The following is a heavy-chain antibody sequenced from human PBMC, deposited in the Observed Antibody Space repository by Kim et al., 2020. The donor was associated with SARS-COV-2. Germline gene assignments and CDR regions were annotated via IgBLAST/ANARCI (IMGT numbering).Heavy chain of an antibody. CDR2: IIPIFGTA. Sequence: SVKVSCKASGGTFSSYAISWVRQAPGQGLEWMGGIIPIFGTANYAQKFQGRVTITADESTSTAYMELSSLRSEDTAVYYCAFSNPRLGYYYYYGMDVWGQGTTVTVSS. J-gene: IGHJ6*02. V-gene: IGHV1-69*13. D-gene: IGHD3-16*01. CDR3: AFSNPRLGYYYYYGMDV. CDR1: GGTFSSYA.